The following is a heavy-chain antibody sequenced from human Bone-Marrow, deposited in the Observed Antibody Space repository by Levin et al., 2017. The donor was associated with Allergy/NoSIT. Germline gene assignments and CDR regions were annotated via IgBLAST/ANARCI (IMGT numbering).Heavy chain of an antibody. J-gene: IGHJ6*02. CDR1: GFTFSNFG. V-gene: IGHV3-23*01. CDR2: ITGSGGVT. CDR3: TKDRLSSSPIAYGMDV. D-gene: IGHD2-2*01. Sequence: GGSLRLSCAASGFTFSNFGMTRVRQVAGKGLEWVSSITGSGGVTYHADSVKGRFTISRDNSRNMLYLHLNSLRAEDTALYYCTKDRLSSSPIAYGMDVWGQGTTVIVSS.